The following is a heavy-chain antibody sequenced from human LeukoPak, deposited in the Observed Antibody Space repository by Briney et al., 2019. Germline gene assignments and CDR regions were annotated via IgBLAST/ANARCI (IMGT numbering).Heavy chain of an antibody. CDR2: INPSGGST. D-gene: IGHD3-10*01. CDR3: RYGSGKTDY. CDR1: GYTFTSYG. V-gene: IGHV1-46*01. J-gene: IGHJ4*02. Sequence: GASVKVSCKASGYTFTSYGISWVRQAPGQGLEWMGIINPSGGSTSYAQKFQGRVTMTRDTSTSTVYMELSSLRSEDTAVYYCRYGSGKTDYWGQGTLVTVSS.